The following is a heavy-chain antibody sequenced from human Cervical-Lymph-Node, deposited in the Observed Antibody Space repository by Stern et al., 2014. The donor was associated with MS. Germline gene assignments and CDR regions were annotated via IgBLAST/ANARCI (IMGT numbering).Heavy chain of an antibody. CDR2: LYFTGST. CDR3: ATSHVSAFVEYYFDY. J-gene: IGHJ4*01. V-gene: IGHV4-39*01. Sequence: QLQLQESGPGLVKPSETLSLTCSVSGGSISRSTYYWGWIRQPPGEGLEWIGSLYFTGSTHYNPSLKIRPTIYLHTSKTKFLPSMSSEPAADTAVYYCATSHVSAFVEYYFDYWGQGALVTVSS. D-gene: IGHD6-6*01. CDR1: GGSISRSTYY.